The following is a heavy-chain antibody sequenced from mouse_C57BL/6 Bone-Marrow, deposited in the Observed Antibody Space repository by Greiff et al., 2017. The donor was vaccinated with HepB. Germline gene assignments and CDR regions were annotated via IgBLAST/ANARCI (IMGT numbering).Heavy chain of an antibody. Sequence: VQLQQSGPELVKPGASVKMSCKASGYTFTDYNMHWVKQSHGKSLEWIGYINPNNGGTSYNQKFKGKATLTVNKSSSTAYMELRSLTSEDSAVYYCATPGSSGYYYAMDYWGQGTSVTVSS. V-gene: IGHV1-22*01. D-gene: IGHD1-1*01. J-gene: IGHJ4*01. CDR2: INPNNGGT. CDR1: GYTFTDYN. CDR3: ATPGSSGYYYAMDY.